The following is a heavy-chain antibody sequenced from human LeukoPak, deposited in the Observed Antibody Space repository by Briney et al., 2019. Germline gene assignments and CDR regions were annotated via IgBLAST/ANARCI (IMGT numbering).Heavy chain of an antibody. CDR1: GFTFGSYA. CDR3: ARDAAYYYDSSGYLLGY. D-gene: IGHD3-22*01. J-gene: IGHJ4*02. CDR2: ISGSVGST. Sequence: GGSLRLSCAASGFTFGSYAMYWVRQAPGKGLQWVSGISGSVGSTFYADSVKVRFTISRDNSKNKPYLQMNSLRAEDTAVYYCARDAAYYYDSSGYLLGYWGQGTLVTVSS. V-gene: IGHV3-23*01.